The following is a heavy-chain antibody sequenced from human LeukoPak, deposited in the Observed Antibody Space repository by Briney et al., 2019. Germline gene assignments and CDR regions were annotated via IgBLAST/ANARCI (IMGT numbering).Heavy chain of an antibody. CDR2: IWYDGSNK. Sequence: PGKSLRLSCAASGFTFSNYGMHWVRQAPGKGLEWVAVIWYDGSNKYYADSVKGRFTFSRDNSKNTLYLQMNSLRAEDTAVYYCARENLLGGFLDYWGQGILVTVSS. CDR3: ARENLLGGFLDY. J-gene: IGHJ4*02. D-gene: IGHD5-12*01. CDR1: GFTFSNYG. V-gene: IGHV3-33*01.